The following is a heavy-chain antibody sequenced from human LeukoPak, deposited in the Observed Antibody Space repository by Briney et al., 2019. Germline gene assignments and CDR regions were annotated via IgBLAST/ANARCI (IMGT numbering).Heavy chain of an antibody. CDR2: INPNSCGP. D-gene: IGHD3-16*01. Sequence: VASVKVSCKASGYTFTGYYIHWVRQAPGQGLEWMGWINPNSCGPNYAQKFQGRVTMTRDTSISTAYMEMSRLRSDDTAVYYCARDVSAGGTNWFDPWGQGTLVTVSS. CDR1: GYTFTGYY. CDR3: ARDVSAGGTNWFDP. V-gene: IGHV1-2*02. J-gene: IGHJ5*02.